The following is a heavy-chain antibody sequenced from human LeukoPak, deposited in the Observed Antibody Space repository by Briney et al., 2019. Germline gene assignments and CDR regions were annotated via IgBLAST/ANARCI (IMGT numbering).Heavy chain of an antibody. CDR1: GYTFTGYY. J-gene: IGHJ4*02. V-gene: IGHV1-2*02. Sequence: ASVKVSCKASGYTFTGYYVHWVRQAPGQGLEWMGWMNPNSGGTIYPQKFQGRVTMTRDTSISTAYMELSRLRSDDTAVYYCARAYCSGGSCYEFDYWGQGTLVTVSS. D-gene: IGHD2-15*01. CDR2: MNPNSGGT. CDR3: ARAYCSGGSCYEFDY.